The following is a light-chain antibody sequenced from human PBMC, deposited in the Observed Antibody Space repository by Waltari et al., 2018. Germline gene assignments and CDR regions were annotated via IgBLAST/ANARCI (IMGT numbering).Light chain of an antibody. V-gene: IGKV1-27*01. CDR1: QGIDNY. J-gene: IGKJ4*01. Sequence: DIQMTQSPSSLSASVGDRVTITCWASQGIDNYLAWYQQKPGKVPKLLIFPASTLQSGVPSRFSGSGSGTDFTLTISSLQPEDVAIYYCQKFNSAPLTFGGGTKVEIK. CDR2: PAS. CDR3: QKFNSAPLT.